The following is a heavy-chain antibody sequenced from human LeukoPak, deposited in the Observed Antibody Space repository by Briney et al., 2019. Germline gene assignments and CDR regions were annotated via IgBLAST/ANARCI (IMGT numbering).Heavy chain of an antibody. CDR3: AKDLRLVVVVAATPGKVDY. CDR1: GFTFSTYA. CDR2: TPASGGST. Sequence: GGSLSLSCAASGFTFSTYAMSCPPQPPRQGLPCAPPTPASGGSTHYADSVKGRFTISRDNSKNTLYLQMNSLRAEDTAVYYCAKDLRLVVVVAATPGKVDYWGQGTLVTVSS. J-gene: IGHJ4*02. D-gene: IGHD2-15*01. V-gene: IGHV3-23*01.